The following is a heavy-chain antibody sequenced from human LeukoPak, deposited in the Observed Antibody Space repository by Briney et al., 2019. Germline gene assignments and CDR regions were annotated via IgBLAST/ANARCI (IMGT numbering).Heavy chain of an antibody. CDR3: ARDTQRRVYAFDI. D-gene: IGHD2-8*01. CDR1: GFTFSSYE. CDR2: ISSSGSTI. J-gene: IGHJ3*02. Sequence: GGSLRLSCAASGFTFSSYEMNWVRQAPGKGLEWVSYISSSGSTIYYADSVKGRFTISRDNAKNSLYLQMNSLRAEDTAVYYCARDTQRRVYAFDIWGQGTMVTVSS. V-gene: IGHV3-48*03.